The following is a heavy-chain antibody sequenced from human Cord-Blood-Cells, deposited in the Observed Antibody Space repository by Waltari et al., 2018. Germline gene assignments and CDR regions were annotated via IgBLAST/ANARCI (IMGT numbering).Heavy chain of an antibody. J-gene: IGHJ4*02. V-gene: IGHV3-33*01. Sequence: VRLVTVGGGVVQPGRPLRLSWAASGLPLSCYAMSWGRTAPGKGLEWVAVIWYDGSNKYYADAVKGRFTISRDNSKNTLYLQMNSLRAEDTAVYYCARGEKGVGATPGDYWGQGTLVTVSS. D-gene: IGHD1-26*01. CDR2: IWYDGSNK. CDR1: GLPLSCYA. CDR3: ARGEKGVGATPGDY.